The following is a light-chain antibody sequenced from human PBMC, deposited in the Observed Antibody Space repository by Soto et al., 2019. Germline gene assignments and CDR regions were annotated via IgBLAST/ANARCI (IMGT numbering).Light chain of an antibody. J-gene: IGKJ1*01. CDR3: QHYNSYSEA. Sequence: DIQMTQSPSTLSGSVGDRVTITCRASQTISSWLAWYQQKPGKAPKILIYKASTLKSGVPSRFSGSGSGTEFTLTISRLQPDDFATYYCQHYNSYSEAFGQGTKVELK. V-gene: IGKV1-5*03. CDR1: QTISSW. CDR2: KAS.